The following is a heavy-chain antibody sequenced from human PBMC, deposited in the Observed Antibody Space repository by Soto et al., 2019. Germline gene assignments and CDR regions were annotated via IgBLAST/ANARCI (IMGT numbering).Heavy chain of an antibody. J-gene: IGHJ3*01. CDR1: GGPFGSSA. CDR3: ARLRRDWGDAFDL. CDR2: IIPVFDKA. D-gene: IGHD3-16*01. Sequence: QVQLVQSGADVKKPGSSVKVSCKASGGPFGSSAISWVRQAPAQGLEWMGEIIPVFDKANYAQNFQGRLTITADEPTGTVFMQLSSLRSADTAVYFCARLRRDWGDAFDLWGLGTFVTVSS. V-gene: IGHV1-69*01.